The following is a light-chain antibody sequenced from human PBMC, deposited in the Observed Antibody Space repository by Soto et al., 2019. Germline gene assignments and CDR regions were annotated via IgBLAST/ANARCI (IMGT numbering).Light chain of an antibody. CDR2: EVS. J-gene: IGLJ3*02. Sequence: QSALTQPPSASGSPGQSVTISCTGTSSDIGVYNYVSWYQQHPGKAPKLMLYEVSKRPSGVPDRFSGSKSGNTASLTVSGLQAEDEADYYCSSYAGGWVFGGGTKLTVL. V-gene: IGLV2-8*01. CDR1: SSDIGVYNY. CDR3: SSYAGGWV.